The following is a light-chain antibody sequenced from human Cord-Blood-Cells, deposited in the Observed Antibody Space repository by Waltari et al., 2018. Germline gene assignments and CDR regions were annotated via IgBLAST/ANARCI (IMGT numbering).Light chain of an antibody. CDR1: SSDVGGYNY. J-gene: IGLJ3*02. CDR2: EVS. V-gene: IGLV2-8*01. CDR3: SSYAGSNNLV. Sequence: QSALTQPPSASGPPGQSVTISCTGTSSDVGGYNYVSWYQQHPGNAPKLMIYEVSKRPSGVPDRFSGSKSGNTASLTVSGLQAEDEADYYCSSYAGSNNLVFGGGTKLTVL.